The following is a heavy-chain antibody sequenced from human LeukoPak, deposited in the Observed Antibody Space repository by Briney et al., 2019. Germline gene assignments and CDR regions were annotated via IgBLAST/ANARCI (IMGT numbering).Heavy chain of an antibody. CDR3: ASLDY. J-gene: IGHJ4*02. CDR2: ITQDGSGK. V-gene: IGHV3-7*02. CDR1: GFTFSNYW. Sequence: AGGSLRLSCAASGFTFSNYWMSWVRQAAGKGLEWVATITQDGSGKYYVDSVKGRFTISRDNAKNSLYLQMNSLRAEDTAVYYCASLDYWGQGTPVTVSS.